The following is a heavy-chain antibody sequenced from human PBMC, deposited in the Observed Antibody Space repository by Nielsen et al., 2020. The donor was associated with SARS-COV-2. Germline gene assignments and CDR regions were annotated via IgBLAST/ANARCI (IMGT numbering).Heavy chain of an antibody. J-gene: IGHJ1*01. CDR3: ARGKQQLVPYFQH. V-gene: IGHV1-2*06. D-gene: IGHD6-13*01. Sequence: ASVKVSCKASGYTFTGYYMHWVRQVPGQGLEWMGRINPNSGGTNYAQKFQGRVTMTRDTSISTAYMELSRLRSDDTAVYYCARGKQQLVPYFQHWGQGTLVTVSS. CDR2: INPNSGGT. CDR1: GYTFTGYY.